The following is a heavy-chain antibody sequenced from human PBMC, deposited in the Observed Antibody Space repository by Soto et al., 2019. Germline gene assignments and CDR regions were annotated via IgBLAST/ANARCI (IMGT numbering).Heavy chain of an antibody. V-gene: IGHV3-7*01. D-gene: IGHD3-3*01. CDR2: IKQDGSEE. CDR1: QFIFSSYW. J-gene: IGHJ4*02. Sequence: GGSLRLSCAATQFIFSSYWMTWVRQAPGKRPEWVATIKQDGSEEYYVDSAKGRFTISRDNANNTLYLHINSLRVEDTAVYYCARDSAGFWSGYQSYWGQGTLVTVSS. CDR3: ARDSAGFWSGYQSY.